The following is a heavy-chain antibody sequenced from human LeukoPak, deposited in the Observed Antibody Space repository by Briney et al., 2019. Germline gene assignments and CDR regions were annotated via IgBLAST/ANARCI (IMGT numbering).Heavy chain of an antibody. CDR1: GYSISSGYY. J-gene: IGHJ4*02. D-gene: IGHD6-19*01. V-gene: IGHV4-38-2*02. CDR3: ARAPGAGWTN. CDR2: IVHTGTT. Sequence: SETLSLTCTVSGYSISSGYYWGWIRQPPGEGLEWIASIVHTGTTYYKPSLRSRVTISVDTLRNQISLRLSSVTAADMALYYCARAPGAGWTNWGQGTLVTVSS.